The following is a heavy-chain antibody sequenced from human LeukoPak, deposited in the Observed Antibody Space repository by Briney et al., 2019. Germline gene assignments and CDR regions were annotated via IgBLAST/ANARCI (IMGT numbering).Heavy chain of an antibody. Sequence: SETLSLTCTVSGGSISSYYWNWIRQPAGKGLEWIGRIYTSGSTSGSTTCNPSLKSRVTISVDTSKNQFSLTLTSVTAADTAVYYCARDAAGIAATGVYWGQGTLVTVPS. CDR2: IYTSGSTSGST. D-gene: IGHD6-13*01. J-gene: IGHJ4*02. CDR1: GGSISSYY. CDR3: ARDAAGIAATGVY. V-gene: IGHV4-4*07.